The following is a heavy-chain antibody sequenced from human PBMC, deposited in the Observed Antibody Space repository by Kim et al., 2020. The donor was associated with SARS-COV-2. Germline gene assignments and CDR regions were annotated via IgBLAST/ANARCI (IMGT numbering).Heavy chain of an antibody. CDR3: ARTYYYDSSGFTFLHYYYGMDV. Sequence: ASVKVSCKASGYTFTSYDINWVRQATGQGLEWMGWMNPNSGNTGYAQKFQGRVTMTRNTSISTAYMELSSLRSEDTAVYYCARTYYYDSSGFTFLHYYYGMDVWGQGTTVTVSS. J-gene: IGHJ6*01. D-gene: IGHD3-22*01. CDR1: GYTFTSYD. CDR2: MNPNSGNT. V-gene: IGHV1-8*01.